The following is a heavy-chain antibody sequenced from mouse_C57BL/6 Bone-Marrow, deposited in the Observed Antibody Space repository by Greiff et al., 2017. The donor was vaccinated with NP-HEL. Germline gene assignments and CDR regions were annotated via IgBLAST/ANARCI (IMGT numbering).Heavy chain of an antibody. CDR1: GYSITSGYY. CDR3: ASDGYSWFAY. Sequence: VQLQQSGPGLVKPSQSLSLTCSVTGYSITSGYYWNWIRQFPGNNLEWMGYISYDGSNNYNPSLKNRISITRDTSKNQLFLKLNSVTTEDTATYYSASDGYSWFAYWGQGTLVTVSA. J-gene: IGHJ3*01. D-gene: IGHD2-3*01. CDR2: ISYDGSN. V-gene: IGHV3-6*01.